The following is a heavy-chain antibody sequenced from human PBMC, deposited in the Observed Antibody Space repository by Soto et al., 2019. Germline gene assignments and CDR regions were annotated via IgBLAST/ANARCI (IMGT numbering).Heavy chain of an antibody. CDR2: IYYSGST. J-gene: IGHJ5*02. CDR3: ARAGTNNWFDP. CDR1: GGSVSSGSYY. V-gene: IGHV4-61*01. Sequence: NPSETLSLTCTVSGGSVSSGSYYWSWIRQPPGKGLEWIGYIYYSGSTNYNPSLKSRVTISVDTSKNQFSLKLSSVTAADTAVYYCARAGTNNWFDPWGQGTLVTVSS. D-gene: IGHD1-1*01.